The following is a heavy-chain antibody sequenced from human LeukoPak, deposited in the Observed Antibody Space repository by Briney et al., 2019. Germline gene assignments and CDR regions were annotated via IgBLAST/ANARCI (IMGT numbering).Heavy chain of an antibody. Sequence: HPGGSLRLSCAASGFTFSSYAMHWVRHAPGKGLEWVAVISYDGSNKYYADSVKGRFTISRDNSKNSLYLQMNSLRAEDTAVYYCARRGCSSTSCHYAPPDYWGQGTLVTVSS. D-gene: IGHD2-2*01. V-gene: IGHV3-30-3*01. CDR3: ARRGCSSTSCHYAPPDY. CDR1: GFTFSSYA. CDR2: ISYDGSNK. J-gene: IGHJ4*02.